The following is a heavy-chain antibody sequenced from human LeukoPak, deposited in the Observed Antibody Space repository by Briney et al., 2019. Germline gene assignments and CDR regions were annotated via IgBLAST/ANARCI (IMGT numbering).Heavy chain of an antibody. CDR1: GFTFSSYE. J-gene: IGHJ6*04. Sequence: GGTLRLSCAASGFTFSSYEMNWVRQAPGKGLEWVSYISSSGSTIYYADSVKGRFTISKDNAKNSLYLQMNSLRAEDTAVYYCAELGITMIGGVWGKGTTVTISS. CDR3: AELGITMIGGV. D-gene: IGHD3-10*02. V-gene: IGHV3-48*03. CDR2: ISSSGSTI.